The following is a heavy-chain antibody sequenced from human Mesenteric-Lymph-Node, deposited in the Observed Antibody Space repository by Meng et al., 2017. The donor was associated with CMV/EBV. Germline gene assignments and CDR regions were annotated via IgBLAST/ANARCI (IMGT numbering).Heavy chain of an antibody. V-gene: IGHV1-18*01. J-gene: IGHJ4*02. Sequence: ASVTVSCKAGGYTFISFAISWVRQAPGQGLEWMGSISAYNGNTNDAQRFQHRQTMTTDTSTNTVYMELKSLRSDDTAMYYCARSKIFRRETYYFDYWGQGTLVTVSS. D-gene: IGHD3-9*01. CDR3: ARSKIFRRETYYFDY. CDR1: GYTFISFA. CDR2: ISAYNGNT.